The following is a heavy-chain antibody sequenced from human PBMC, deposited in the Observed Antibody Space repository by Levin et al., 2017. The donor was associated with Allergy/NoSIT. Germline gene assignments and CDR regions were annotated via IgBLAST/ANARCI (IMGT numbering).Heavy chain of an antibody. J-gene: IGHJ4*02. V-gene: IGHV3-11*03. D-gene: IGHD1-1*01. CDR1: GFTFSDYY. CDR3: ARGGGNWYFVY. CDR2: ISSGSSYT. Sequence: GGSLRLSCAASGFTFSDYYMSWIRQAPGKGLEWVSYISSGSSYTNYADSVKGRFTISRDNAKNSLYLQMNSLRAEDTAVYYCARGGGNWYFVYWGQGTLVTVSS.